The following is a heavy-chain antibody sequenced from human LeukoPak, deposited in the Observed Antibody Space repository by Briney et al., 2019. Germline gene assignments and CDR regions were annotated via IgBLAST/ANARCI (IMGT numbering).Heavy chain of an antibody. CDR1: GGSITNFY. V-gene: IGHV4-59*01. Sequence: SETLSLTCTVSGGSITNFYGGWIRQSPGKGLELIGYIYYSGTTNYSPSLKSRVSISVDTSKKQFSLKLSSVTAADTAVYYCARKRIAAPIDYWGQGTLVTVSS. J-gene: IGHJ4*02. CDR2: IYYSGTT. CDR3: ARKRIAAPIDY. D-gene: IGHD6-6*01.